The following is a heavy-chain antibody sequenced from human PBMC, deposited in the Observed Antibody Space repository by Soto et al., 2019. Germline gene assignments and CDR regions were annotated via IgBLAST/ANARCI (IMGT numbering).Heavy chain of an antibody. V-gene: IGHV3-49*03. J-gene: IGHJ4*02. CDR3: ARPYSVIVVRYFDY. CDR2: IRSKTYGATA. Sequence: GGSLRLSCTTSGFTFSDYAMSWFRQTPGKGLKWVGFIRSKTYGATAEYAASVKGRFTISRDDSKSIAYLQIDSLKTEDSAVYYCARPYSVIVVRYFDYWGQGTLVTVSS. CDR1: GFTFSDYA. D-gene: IGHD3-22*01.